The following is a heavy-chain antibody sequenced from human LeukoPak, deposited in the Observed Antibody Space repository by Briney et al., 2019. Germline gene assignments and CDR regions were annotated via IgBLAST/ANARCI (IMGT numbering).Heavy chain of an antibody. CDR3: ASLFYGDYGPPSY. Sequence: SETLSLTCAVSGYSISSGYYWGWIRQPPGKGLEWIGSIYHSGSTYYNPSLKSRVTISVDTSKNQFSLKLSSVTAADTAVYYCASLFYGDYGPPSYWGQGTLVTVSS. J-gene: IGHJ4*02. CDR2: IYHSGST. D-gene: IGHD4-17*01. CDR1: GYSISSGYY. V-gene: IGHV4-38-2*01.